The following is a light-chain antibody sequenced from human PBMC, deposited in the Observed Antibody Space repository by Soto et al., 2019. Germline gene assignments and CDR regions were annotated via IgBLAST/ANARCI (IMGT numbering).Light chain of an antibody. CDR3: QKYDSAPRT. CDR2: SAS. Sequence: DIQMTQSPSSLSASVGDSVTITCRASQGINNYLAWYQQKPGKVPVLLIYSASTLKPGIPSRFSGSGAGTDFTLTISSLQPEDFATYYCQKYDSAPRTFDQGTKVDIK. J-gene: IGKJ1*01. V-gene: IGKV1-27*01. CDR1: QGINNY.